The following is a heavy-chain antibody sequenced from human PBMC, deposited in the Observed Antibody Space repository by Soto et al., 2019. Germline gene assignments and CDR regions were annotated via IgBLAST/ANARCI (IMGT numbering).Heavy chain of an antibody. D-gene: IGHD2-2*01. V-gene: IGHV3-30-3*01. CDR1: GFAFISYA. Sequence: WGSLRLSCAASGFAFISYAMHLVGHSPVKRLEWVAVISYDGSNKYYADSVKGRFTISRDNSKNTLYLQMNSLRAEDTAVYYCAREVVVVPAALRTSYYGMDVWGQGTTVTVSS. CDR3: AREVVVVPAALRTSYYGMDV. CDR2: ISYDGSNK. J-gene: IGHJ6*02.